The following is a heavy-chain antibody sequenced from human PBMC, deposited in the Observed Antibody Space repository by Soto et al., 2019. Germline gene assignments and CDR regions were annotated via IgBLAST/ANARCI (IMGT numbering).Heavy chain of an antibody. CDR2: IIPILGVA. V-gene: IGHV1-69*02. J-gene: IGHJ3*01. CDR1: GGTFSSYT. CDR3: AINYYDTAPY. D-gene: IGHD3-22*01. Sequence: QVQLVQSGADVKKPGSSVKVSCKASGGTFSSYTISWVRQAPGQGLEWMGRIIPILGVANYAHKFQGRVTLTADKSTSTAYMELSSLRSEDTAVYYCAINYYDTAPYWGQGTIVTVSS.